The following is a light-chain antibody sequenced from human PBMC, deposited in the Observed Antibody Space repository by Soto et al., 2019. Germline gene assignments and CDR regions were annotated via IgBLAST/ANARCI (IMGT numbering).Light chain of an antibody. V-gene: IGKV3-20*01. CDR2: GAS. CDR3: QQYGSSPGT. CDR1: QIVTSNY. J-gene: IGKJ1*01. Sequence: EIVLTQSPGTLSSSPGEIATLSCRASQIVTSNYLAWYQQKRGQAPRLLIWGASIRATGLPDRFSGGGSGTDFTLTISRLEAEDFAVYYCQQYGSSPGTFGQGTKVDIK.